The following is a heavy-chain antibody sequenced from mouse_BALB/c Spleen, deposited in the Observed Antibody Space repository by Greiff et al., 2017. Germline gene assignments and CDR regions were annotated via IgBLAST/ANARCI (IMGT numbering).Heavy chain of an antibody. D-gene: IGHD3-3*01. J-gene: IGHJ3*01. CDR1: GFTFSSYA. CDR2: ISSGGSYP. V-gene: IGHV5-9-4*01. Sequence: EVQLVESGGGLVKPGGSLKLSCAASGFTFSSYAMSWVRQSPEKRLEWVAEISSGGSYPYYPDTVTGRFTISRDNAKNTLYLEMSRLRSEDTAMYYCARDKGVFAYWGQGTLVTVSA. CDR3: ARDKGVFAY.